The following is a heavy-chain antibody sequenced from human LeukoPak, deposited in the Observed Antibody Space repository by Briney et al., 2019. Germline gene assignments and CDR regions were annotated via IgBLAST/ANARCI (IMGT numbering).Heavy chain of an antibody. V-gene: IGHV3-30-3*01. CDR1: GFTFSSYA. CDR2: ISYDGSNK. J-gene: IGHJ4*02. CDR3: ARDSLGDPTYYFDY. Sequence: GGSLRLSCAASGFTFSSYAMRWVRQAPGKGLEWAAVISYDGSNKYYADSVKGRFTISRDNSKNTLYLQMNSLRAEDTAVYYCARDSLGDPTYYFDYWGQGTLVTVSS. D-gene: IGHD3-10*01.